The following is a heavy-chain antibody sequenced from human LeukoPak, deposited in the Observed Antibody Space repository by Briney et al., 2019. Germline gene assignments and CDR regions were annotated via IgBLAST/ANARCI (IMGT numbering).Heavy chain of an antibody. J-gene: IGHJ6*03. V-gene: IGHV3-23*01. CDR3: AKRGNPAVGHHYLDV. CDR2: ITLSGANT. Sequence: GGSLRLSCAASGFTFSSYDMSWVRQAPGKGLEWVSSITLSGANTFYADSVMGRFTISRDNSKNTLYLQMNSLRAEDTAVYFCAKRGNPAVGHHYLDVRGKGTTVSVSS. D-gene: IGHD2-2*01. CDR1: GFTFSSYD.